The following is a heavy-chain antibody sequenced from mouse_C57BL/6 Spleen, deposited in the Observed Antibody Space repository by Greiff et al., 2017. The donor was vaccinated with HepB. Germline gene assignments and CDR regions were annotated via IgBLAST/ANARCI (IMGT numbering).Heavy chain of an antibody. J-gene: IGHJ1*03. CDR2: INPSSGYT. CDR3: ARSRGNYVWYFDV. Sequence: QVQLQHSGAELVRPGASVKMSCKASGYTFTSYWMHWVKQRPGQGLEWIGYINPSSGYTKYNQKFKDKATLTADKSSSTAYMQLSSLTYEDSAVYYCARSRGNYVWYFDVWGTGTTVTVSS. V-gene: IGHV1-7*01. CDR1: GYTFTSYW. D-gene: IGHD2-1*01.